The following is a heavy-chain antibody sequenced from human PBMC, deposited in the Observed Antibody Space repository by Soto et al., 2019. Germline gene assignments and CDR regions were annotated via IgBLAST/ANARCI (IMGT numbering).Heavy chain of an antibody. V-gene: IGHV3-53*02. CDR3: ARALPVAKGGFDP. CDR1: GFTVSNTY. J-gene: IGHJ5*02. Sequence: EVQLVETGGGLIQPGGSLRLSCAASGFTVSNTYMTWVPQPPGKGLECVSVIYTAGGTNYADSVKGRFIISRDNSKNTLYLQMTSLRAEDTAVYYCARALPVAKGGFDPWGQGTLVTVSS. CDR2: IYTAGGT. D-gene: IGHD2-2*01.